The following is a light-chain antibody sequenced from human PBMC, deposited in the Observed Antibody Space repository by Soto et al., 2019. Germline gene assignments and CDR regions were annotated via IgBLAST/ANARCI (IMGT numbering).Light chain of an antibody. CDR1: QSISGW. J-gene: IGKJ1*01. V-gene: IGKV1-5*01. CDR2: DAS. CDR3: QQYNTYSQT. Sequence: DIQMTQSPPTLSASVGDRVTITCRASQSISGWLAWYQQKPGKAPKLLIYDASNLEGGVPSRFSRTGPRTEFTLTISSLQPEDFATYYCQQYNTYSQTFGQGTKVDIK.